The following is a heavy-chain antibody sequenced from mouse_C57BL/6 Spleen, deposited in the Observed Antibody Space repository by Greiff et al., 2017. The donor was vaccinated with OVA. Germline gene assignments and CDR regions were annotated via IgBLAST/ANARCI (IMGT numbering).Heavy chain of an antibody. Sequence: VQLQQSGPELVKPGASVKIPCKASGYTFTDYYMNWVKQSHGKSLEWIGDINPNNGGTSYNQKFKGKATLTVDKSSSTAYMELRSLTSEDSAVYYCARTGTGMDYWGQGTSVTVSS. J-gene: IGHJ4*01. CDR2: INPNNGGT. D-gene: IGHD4-1*01. CDR1: GYTFTDYY. V-gene: IGHV1-26*01. CDR3: ARTGTGMDY.